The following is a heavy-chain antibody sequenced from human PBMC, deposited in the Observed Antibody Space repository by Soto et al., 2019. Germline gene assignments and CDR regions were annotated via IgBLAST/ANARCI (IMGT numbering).Heavy chain of an antibody. CDR3: ARAPLYGDYVSWKLYGMDV. Sequence: AASVKVSCKASGGTFSSYAISWVRQAPGQGLEWMGGIIPIFGTANYAQKFQGRVTITADESTSTAYMELSSLRSEDTAVYYCARAPLYGDYVSWKLYGMDVWGQGTTVTVSS. CDR1: GGTFSSYA. V-gene: IGHV1-69*13. J-gene: IGHJ6*02. D-gene: IGHD4-17*01. CDR2: IIPIFGTA.